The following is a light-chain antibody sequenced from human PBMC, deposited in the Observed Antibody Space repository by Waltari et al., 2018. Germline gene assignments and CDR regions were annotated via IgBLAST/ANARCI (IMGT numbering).Light chain of an antibody. V-gene: IGKV1-39*01. J-gene: IGKJ4*01. Sequence: DIQMTQSPSSLSASVGDRVTITCRASQSISNYLNWYQHKPGKAPELLIYAASSLQSGVTSRISGSGSGTDFTLTISSLQPEDFATYYCQQSSSTPLTFGGGTKVEIK. CDR1: QSISNY. CDR3: QQSSSTPLT. CDR2: AAS.